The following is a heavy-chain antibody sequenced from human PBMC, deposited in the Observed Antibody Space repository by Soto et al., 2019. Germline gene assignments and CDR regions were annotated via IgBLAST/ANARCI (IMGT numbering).Heavy chain of an antibody. CDR1: GYTFTSYG. CDR3: ARDRQWELPSAFDP. V-gene: IGHV1-18*04. Sequence: AASVKVSCKASGYTFTSYGISWVRQAPGQGLEWMGWISAYNGNTNYAQKLQGRVTMTTDTSTSTAYMELRSLRSDDTAVYYCARDRQWELPSAFDPWGQGTLVTVSS. CDR2: ISAYNGNT. J-gene: IGHJ5*02. D-gene: IGHD1-26*01.